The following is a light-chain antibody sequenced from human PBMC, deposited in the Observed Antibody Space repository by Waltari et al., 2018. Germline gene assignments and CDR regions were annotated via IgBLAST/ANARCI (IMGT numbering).Light chain of an antibody. V-gene: IGKV1-9*01. J-gene: IGKJ5*01. CDR3: QQGNDYPFA. CDR2: AAS. Sequence: IQLTQSPSSLSASVGDRVTITCRASQGINSYLAWYQQKPGRAPKHLIYAASTLQSGVPSRFSGSGSGTDFALTINSLQPEDFATYYCQQGNDYPFAFGQGTRLEI. CDR1: QGINSY.